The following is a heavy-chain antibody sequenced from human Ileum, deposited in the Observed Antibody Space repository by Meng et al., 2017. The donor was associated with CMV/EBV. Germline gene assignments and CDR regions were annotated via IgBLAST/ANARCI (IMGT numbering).Heavy chain of an antibody. CDR3: ARLHPSTTSSFFDY. CDR2: SQGGTVT. CDR1: GFTVSSNY. Sequence: VQLVESGGGLVKPGGSLRLSCAASGFTVSSNYMSWVRQAPGKGLEWVSTLSQGGTVTYFADSVKGRFTISRDNSRNTLYMQMNNLRAEDTAVYYCARLHPSTTSSFFDYWGPGTLVTVSS. V-gene: IGHV3-66*04. J-gene: IGHJ4*02. D-gene: IGHD6-6*01.